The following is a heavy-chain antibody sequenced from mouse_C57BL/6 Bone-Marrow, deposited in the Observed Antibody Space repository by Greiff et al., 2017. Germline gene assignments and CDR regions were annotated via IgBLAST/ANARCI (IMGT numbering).Heavy chain of an antibody. V-gene: IGHV1-78*01. CDR2: IYPRDGST. CDR1: GYTFTDHT. CDR3: ARLEIYYGNYDYAMDY. Sequence: QVQLQQSDAELVKPGASVKISCKVSGYTFTDHTIHWMKQRPEQGLEWIGYIYPRDGSTKYNEKFKGKATLTADKSSSTAYMQLNSLTSEDSAVYFCARLEIYYGNYDYAMDYWGQGTSVTVSS. J-gene: IGHJ4*01. D-gene: IGHD2-1*01.